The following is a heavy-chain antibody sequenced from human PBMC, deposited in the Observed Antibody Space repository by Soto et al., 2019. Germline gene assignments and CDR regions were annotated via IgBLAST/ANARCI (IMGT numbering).Heavy chain of an antibody. CDR1: GDSVTNGTC. CDR3: ATRTSVFGIVTFY. CDR2: IHPSGDT. J-gene: IGHJ4*02. D-gene: IGHD3-16*01. Sequence: QVQLKESGPGLVTPWGTLSLTCAVSGDSVTNGTCWCWVRQPPGRGLEWVGEIHPSGDTNYNPSLKSRVTVSADRSNNQYSLRLNSVTAADTAMYYCATRTSVFGIVTFYWGQGILVTVSS. V-gene: IGHV4-4*02.